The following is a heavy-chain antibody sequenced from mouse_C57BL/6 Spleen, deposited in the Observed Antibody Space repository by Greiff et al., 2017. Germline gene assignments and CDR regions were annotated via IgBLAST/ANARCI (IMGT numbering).Heavy chain of an antibody. CDR1: GYAFSSSW. V-gene: IGHV1-82*01. CDR2: IYPGDGDT. Sequence: VKLMESGPELVKPGASVKISCKASGYAFSSSWMNWVKQRPGKGLEWIGRIYPGDGDTNYNGKFKGKATLTADKSSSTAYMQLSSLTSEDSAVYVCARSAMDYWGQGTSVTVSS. CDR3: ARSAMDY. J-gene: IGHJ4*01.